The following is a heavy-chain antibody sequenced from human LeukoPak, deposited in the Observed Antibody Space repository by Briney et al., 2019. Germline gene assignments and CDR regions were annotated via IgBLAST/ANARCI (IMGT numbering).Heavy chain of an antibody. J-gene: IGHJ4*02. CDR3: ARGGLKEDTAM. D-gene: IGHD5-18*01. CDR2: ISSSGSTI. Sequence: PGGSLRLSCAASGFTFSSYEMNWVRQAPGKGLEWVSYISSSGSTIYYADSVKGRFTISRENAENSLYLQMNSLRAEDTAVYYCARGGLKEDTAMWGQGTLVTVSS. V-gene: IGHV3-48*03. CDR1: GFTFSSYE.